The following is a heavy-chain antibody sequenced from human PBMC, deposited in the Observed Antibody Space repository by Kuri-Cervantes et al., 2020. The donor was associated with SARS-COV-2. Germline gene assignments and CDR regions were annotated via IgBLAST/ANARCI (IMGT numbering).Heavy chain of an antibody. CDR3: ALETFDY. V-gene: IGHV3-66*02. D-gene: IGHD5-24*01. Sequence: GESLKISCAASGFTVSSNYMSWVRQAPGKGLEWVSVIYSGGNTDYADSVKGRFTISRDNSKNTLYLQMNSLRAEDTAVYYCALETFDYWGQGTLVTVSS. CDR1: GFTVSSNY. CDR2: IYSGGNT. J-gene: IGHJ4*02.